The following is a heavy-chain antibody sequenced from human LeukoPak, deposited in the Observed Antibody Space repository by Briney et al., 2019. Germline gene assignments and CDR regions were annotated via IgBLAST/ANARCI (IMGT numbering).Heavy chain of an antibody. Sequence: PGRSLRLSCAASGFSFSSHGMHWVRQAPGKGLEWLAVIGRDGVRDSYADSVRGRLPISRDNSKNILFLHLNSLRFENPAVYYFARDDTLPDNGLDAWGQATMVTVCS. CDR1: GFSFSSHG. CDR3: ARDDTLPDNGLDA. J-gene: IGHJ3*01. V-gene: IGHV3-33*01. CDR2: IGRDGVRD. D-gene: IGHD2-8*01.